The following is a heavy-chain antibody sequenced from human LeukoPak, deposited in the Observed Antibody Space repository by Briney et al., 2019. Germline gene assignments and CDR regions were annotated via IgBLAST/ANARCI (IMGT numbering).Heavy chain of an antibody. Sequence: PSETLSLTCAVYGGSFSGYYWSWIRQPPGKGLEWIGYIYYSGSTNYNPSLKSRVTISVDTSKNQFSLKLSSVTAADTAVYYCAREEIVVVPAGYYYYYGMDVWGQGTTVTVSS. CDR2: IYYSGST. CDR1: GGSFSGYY. CDR3: AREEIVVVPAGYYYYYGMDV. J-gene: IGHJ6*02. D-gene: IGHD2-2*01. V-gene: IGHV4-59*01.